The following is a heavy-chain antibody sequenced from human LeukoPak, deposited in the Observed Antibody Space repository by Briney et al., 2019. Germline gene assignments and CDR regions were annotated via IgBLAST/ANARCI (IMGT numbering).Heavy chain of an antibody. D-gene: IGHD3-22*01. Sequence: GGSLRLSCAASGFTFSDYYMSWIRQAPGKGLEWVSYISSSGSTIYYADSVKGRFTISRDNAKNSLYLQMNSLRAEDTAVYYCAREGNYYDSSGYYPSLYYFDYWGQGTLVTVSS. CDR1: GFTFSDYY. CDR2: ISSSGSTI. J-gene: IGHJ4*02. V-gene: IGHV3-11*01. CDR3: AREGNYYDSSGYYPSLYYFDY.